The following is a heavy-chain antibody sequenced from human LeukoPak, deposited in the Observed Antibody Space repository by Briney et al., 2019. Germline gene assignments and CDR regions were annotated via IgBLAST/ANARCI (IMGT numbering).Heavy chain of an antibody. Sequence: GSLRLSCAASGFTFSDYYMSWVRQAPGKGLEWVSAISPGGSDTYYADSVRGRFTISRDNSKNTLYLQMSSLRAEDSAVYYCAKRGGYETMAAFDYWGQGTLVTVSS. D-gene: IGHD3-16*01. J-gene: IGHJ4*02. CDR2: ISPGGSDT. CDR3: AKRGGYETMAAFDY. CDR1: GFTFSDYY. V-gene: IGHV3-23*01.